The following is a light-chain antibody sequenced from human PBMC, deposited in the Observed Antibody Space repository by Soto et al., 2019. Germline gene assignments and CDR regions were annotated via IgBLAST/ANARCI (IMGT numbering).Light chain of an antibody. Sequence: EIGMNQSPSTLSVSTGERATLSCRASQNVRSKLAWYQQKPGQAPRLLIYGASTRATGIPGRFSGSGSGTEFTLTISSLQSEDFAVYYCQQYNKWPRTFGQGTKVDI. CDR2: GAS. CDR3: QQYNKWPRT. J-gene: IGKJ1*01. V-gene: IGKV3-15*01. CDR1: QNVRSK.